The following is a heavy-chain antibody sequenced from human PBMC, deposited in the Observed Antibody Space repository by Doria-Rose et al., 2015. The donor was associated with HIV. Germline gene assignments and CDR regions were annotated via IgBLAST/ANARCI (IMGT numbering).Heavy chain of an antibody. V-gene: IGHV2-26*01. J-gene: IGHJ4*02. Sequence: QITLKESGPVLVKPTETLTLTCTVSGVSLSSPGMGVSWIRQPPGKALEWLANIFSDDERSYKTSLKSRLTISRCTSNSQVVLTMTDMDPVDTATYYCARIKSSRWYHKYYFDFWGQGTLVIVS. CDR3: ARIKSSRWYHKYYFDF. D-gene: IGHD6-13*01. CDR1: GVSLSSPGMG. CDR2: IFSDDER.